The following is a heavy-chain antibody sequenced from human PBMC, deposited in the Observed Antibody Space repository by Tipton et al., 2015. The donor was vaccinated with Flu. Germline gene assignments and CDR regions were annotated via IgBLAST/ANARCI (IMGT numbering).Heavy chain of an antibody. Sequence: TLSLTCAVSGGSISSSNWWSWVRQPPGTGLEWIGEIYHSGSTNYNPSLKSRVTISVDKSKNQFSLKLSSVTAADTAVYYCARVTCYYGSGSYYNSLYYYGMDVWGQGTTVTVSS. CDR1: GGSISSSNW. CDR3: ARVTCYYGSGSYYNSLYYYGMDV. V-gene: IGHV4-4*02. CDR2: IYHSGST. J-gene: IGHJ6*02. D-gene: IGHD3-10*01.